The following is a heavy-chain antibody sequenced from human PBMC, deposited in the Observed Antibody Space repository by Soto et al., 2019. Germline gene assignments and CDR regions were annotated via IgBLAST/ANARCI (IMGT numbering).Heavy chain of an antibody. J-gene: IGHJ6*02. V-gene: IGHV4-4*02. CDR3: ARESGKTGYYVMDV. D-gene: IGHD1-1*01. CDR1: GGSINSRDW. CDR2: IYDDGTT. Sequence: QVQVQESGPGLVRPSGTLSLTCAVSGGSINSRDWWSWVRQPPGKGLEWIGDIYDDGTTNYDPSLKRRVTISVDKSKNQLSLNMCSVTAADTSVYFCARESGKTGYYVMDVCGQGTTVTVSS.